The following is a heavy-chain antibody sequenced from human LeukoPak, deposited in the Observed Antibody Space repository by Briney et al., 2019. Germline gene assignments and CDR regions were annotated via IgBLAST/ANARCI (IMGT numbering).Heavy chain of an antibody. Sequence: GGSLRLSCAASGFTFDDYGMSWVRQAPGKGLEWVSGINWNGGSTGYADSVKGRFTISRDNSKNTLYLQMNSLRAEDTAVYYCAKDDYYDFWSGYYTPFDYWGQGTLVTVSS. CDR2: INWNGGST. CDR3: AKDDYYDFWSGYYTPFDY. CDR1: GFTFDDYG. D-gene: IGHD3-3*01. V-gene: IGHV3-20*04. J-gene: IGHJ4*02.